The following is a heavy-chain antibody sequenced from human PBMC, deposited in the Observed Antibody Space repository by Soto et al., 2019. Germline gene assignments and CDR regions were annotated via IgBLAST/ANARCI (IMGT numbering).Heavy chain of an antibody. CDR1: GGSISSYY. V-gene: IGHV4-59*01. CDR2: IYYSGST. J-gene: IGHJ3*02. Sequence: SETLSLTCTVSGGSISSYYWSWIRQPPGKGLEWIGYIYYSGSTNYNPSLKSRVTISVDTSKNQFSLKLSSVTAADTAVYYCERVYGLGAFDIWGQGTMVTVSS. CDR3: ERVYGLGAFDI. D-gene: IGHD3-10*01.